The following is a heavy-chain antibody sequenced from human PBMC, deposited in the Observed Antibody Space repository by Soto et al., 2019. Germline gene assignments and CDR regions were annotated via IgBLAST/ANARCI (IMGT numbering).Heavy chain of an antibody. Sequence: QLQLQESGSGLVKPSQTLSLTCSVSGGSISSGGYSWSWIRQPPGKGLEWIGYIYHSGSTYYNPYLKRRVTIPVDRSKNQFSRKLSYVTAPDTAVYYCARGPLEDAFDIWGQGTMVTVSS. V-gene: IGHV4-30-2*01. J-gene: IGHJ3*02. CDR3: ARGPLEDAFDI. CDR1: GGSISSGGYS. CDR2: IYHSGST.